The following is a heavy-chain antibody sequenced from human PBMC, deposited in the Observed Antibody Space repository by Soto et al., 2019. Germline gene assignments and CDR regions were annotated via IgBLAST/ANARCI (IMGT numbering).Heavy chain of an antibody. D-gene: IGHD1-1*01. V-gene: IGHV3-30*03. J-gene: IGHJ6*02. CDR3: ASWERFPRVGGDYYALDV. CDR1: GFTINRND. CDR2: MSFDGNHQ. Sequence: QVHLVESGGGVVQPGGSLRLSCAASGFTINRNDMYWVRQSPGKGLEWVEVMSFDGNHQHYADSVKGRFTISRDNSKNTLSLEMNRLRLDDTAVYYCASWERFPRVGGDYYALDVWGQGTTVIVSS.